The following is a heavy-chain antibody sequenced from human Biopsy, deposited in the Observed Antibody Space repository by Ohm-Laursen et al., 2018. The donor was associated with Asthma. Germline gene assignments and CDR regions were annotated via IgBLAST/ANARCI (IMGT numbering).Heavy chain of an antibody. Sequence: SSVKVSCKASGGMFGNYAISWVRQAPGLGLEWMGGISPIFGSSNYAQRFQGRVTITADIFTRTAYMELSSLSSDDTAVYYCASDFPKDYVRYNFQFWGQGTLATVSS. CDR1: GGMFGNYA. D-gene: IGHD4-17*01. V-gene: IGHV1-69*06. CDR3: ASDFPKDYVRYNFQF. CDR2: ISPIFGSS. J-gene: IGHJ4*02.